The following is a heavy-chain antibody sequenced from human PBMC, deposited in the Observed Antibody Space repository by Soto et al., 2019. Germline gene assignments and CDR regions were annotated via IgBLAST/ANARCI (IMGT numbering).Heavy chain of an antibody. CDR2: IYSGGST. CDR3: ARDPPNDKTQLDYGMDV. D-gene: IGHD2-2*01. CDR1: GFTVSSNY. V-gene: IGHV3-53*02. J-gene: IGHJ6*02. Sequence: EVQLVETGGGLIQPGGSLRLSCAASGFTVSSNYMSWVRQAPGKGLEWVSVIYSGGSTYYADSVKGRFTISRDNSKNTLYLQMNSLRAEDTGVYYCARDPPNDKTQLDYGMDVWGQGTAVTVSS.